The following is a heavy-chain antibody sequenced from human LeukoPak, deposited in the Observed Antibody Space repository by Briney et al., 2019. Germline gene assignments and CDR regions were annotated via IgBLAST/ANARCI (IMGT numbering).Heavy chain of an antibody. CDR3: ARDCGTYSSSPYFYYYYMDV. CDR2: INQHGREK. V-gene: IGHV3-7*01. J-gene: IGHJ6*03. Sequence: GGSLRLSCAASGFTFSSYWMSWVRQAPGKGLEWVPNINQHGREKYYVDSVKGRFTISRDNAKNSLDLQMNGLRVEDTAVYYCARDCGTYSSSPYFYYYYMDVWGKGTTVTGSS. D-gene: IGHD6-6*01. CDR1: GFTFSSYW.